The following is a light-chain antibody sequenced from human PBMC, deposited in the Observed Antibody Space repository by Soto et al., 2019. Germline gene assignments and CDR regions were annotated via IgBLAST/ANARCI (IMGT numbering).Light chain of an antibody. V-gene: IGKV3-20*01. CDR2: GAS. CDR3: QQYGSSSGYT. Sequence: EIVLTQSPGTLSLSPGERATLSCRASQSVSSSYLAWYQQKPGQAPRLLIYGASSRATGIPDRFSGSGSVTDFTLTISRLEPEDFAVYYCQQYGSSSGYTFGQVTKLEIK. CDR1: QSVSSSY. J-gene: IGKJ2*01.